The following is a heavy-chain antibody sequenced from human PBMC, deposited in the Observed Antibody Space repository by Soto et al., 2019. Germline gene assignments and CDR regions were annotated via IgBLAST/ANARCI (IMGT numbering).Heavy chain of an antibody. J-gene: IGHJ4*02. V-gene: IGHV1-69*02. CDR2: IIPILGIA. CDR3: ATHMVRGVADY. D-gene: IGHD3-10*01. CDR1: GGTFSSYT. Sequence: QVQLVQSGAEVKKPGSSVKVSCKASGGTFSSYTISWVRQAPGQGLEWMGRIIPILGIANYAQKFQGRVTITADKSTSTAYMELSSLRSEDTAVYYCATHMVRGVADYWGQGTLLTVSS.